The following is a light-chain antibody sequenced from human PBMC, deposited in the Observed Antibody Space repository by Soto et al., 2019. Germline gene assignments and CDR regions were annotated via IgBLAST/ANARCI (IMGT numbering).Light chain of an antibody. J-gene: IGKJ5*01. CDR1: QGISSY. CDR2: AAS. Sequence: DIQLTQSPSFLSASVGDRVTITCRASQGISSYLAWYQQKPGKAPKLLIYAASTLQSGVPSRFSGSGSGTEVTLSLSSLQPEDFATYYSQQLNSYPLTFGQGTRLEIK. CDR3: QQLNSYPLT. V-gene: IGKV1-9*01.